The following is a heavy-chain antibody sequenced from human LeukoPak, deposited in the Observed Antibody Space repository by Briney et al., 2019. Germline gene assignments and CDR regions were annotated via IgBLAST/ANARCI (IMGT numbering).Heavy chain of an antibody. V-gene: IGHV1-8*03. CDR2: MNPNSGNT. Sequence: ASVEVSCKASGYTFTSYDINWVRQATGQGLEWMGWMNPNSGNTGYAQKFQGRVTITRNTSISTAYMELSSLRSEDTAVYYCARAPNLDDSSFGYWGQGTLVTVSS. J-gene: IGHJ4*02. CDR1: GYTFTSYD. CDR3: ARAPNLDDSSFGY. D-gene: IGHD3-22*01.